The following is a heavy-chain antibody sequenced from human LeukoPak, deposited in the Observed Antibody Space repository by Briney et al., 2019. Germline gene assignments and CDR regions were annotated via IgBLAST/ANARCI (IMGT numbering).Heavy chain of an antibody. J-gene: IGHJ3*02. CDR3: ARDVLWFGELLLSGAFDI. V-gene: IGHV3-21*01. CDR2: ISSSSSYI. CDR1: GFTFSSYS. D-gene: IGHD3-10*01. Sequence: GSLRLSYAASGFTFSSYSMNWVRQAPGKGLEWVSSISSSSSYIYYADSVKGRFTISRDNAKNSLYLQMNSLRAEDTAVYYCARDVLWFGELLLSGAFDIWGQGTMVTVSS.